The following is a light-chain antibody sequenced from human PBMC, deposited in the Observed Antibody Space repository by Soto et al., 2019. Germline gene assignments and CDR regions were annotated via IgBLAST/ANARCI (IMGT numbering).Light chain of an antibody. J-gene: IGKJ1*01. CDR1: QGISTW. Sequence: DIQLTQSPSSVSASVGDSVTISCRASQGISTWLAWYQQKAGKAPKLLIYGASRLLNGVPSRFSGSGSGTYFTPTISSLQPEDFATNYCQQTDVFPRPSGQGTKVETK. V-gene: IGKV1D-12*01. CDR3: QQTDVFPRP. CDR2: GAS.